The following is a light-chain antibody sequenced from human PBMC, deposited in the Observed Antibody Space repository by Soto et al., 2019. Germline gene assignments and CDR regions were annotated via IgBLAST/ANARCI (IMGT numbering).Light chain of an antibody. V-gene: IGKV3-20*01. CDR1: QSVSSSY. CDR3: QQYGSTPYT. CDR2: GAS. Sequence: EIVLMQSPGTLSLSPGERATLSCRASQSVSSSYLAWYQQKPGKAPRLLIYGASSRATGIPDRFSGSGSGTYFTITISRLEPEEFAVYYCQQYGSTPYTFGQGTKLEIK. J-gene: IGKJ2*01.